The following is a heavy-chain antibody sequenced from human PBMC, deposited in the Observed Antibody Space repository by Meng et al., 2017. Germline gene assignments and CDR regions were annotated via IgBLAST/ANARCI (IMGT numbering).Heavy chain of an antibody. V-gene: IGHV3-33*01. D-gene: IGHD3-22*01. CDR3: ARDKRITMIVADDAFDI. CDR1: GFTFSSYG. Sequence: GESLKISCAASGFTFSSYGMHWVRQAPGKGLEWVAVIWYDGSNKYYADSVKGRFTISRDNSKNTLYLQMNSLRAEDTAVYYCARDKRITMIVADDAFDIWGQGTLVIVSS. CDR2: IWYDGSNK. J-gene: IGHJ3*02.